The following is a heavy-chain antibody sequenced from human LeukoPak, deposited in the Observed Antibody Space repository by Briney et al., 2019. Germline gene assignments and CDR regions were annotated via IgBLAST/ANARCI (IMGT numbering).Heavy chain of an antibody. CDR1: GGSISSSSYD. CDR3: ARDKGRQQWLVWGSHYMDV. CDR2: IYYSRST. D-gene: IGHD6-19*01. V-gene: IGHV4-39*07. Sequence: SETLSLACTVSGGSISSSSYDWGWIRQRPGKGLEWIGSIYYSRSTYYNPSLKSRVTISVDTSKNQFSLKLSSVTAADTAVYYCARDKGRQQWLVWGSHYMDVWGKGTTVTISS. J-gene: IGHJ6*03.